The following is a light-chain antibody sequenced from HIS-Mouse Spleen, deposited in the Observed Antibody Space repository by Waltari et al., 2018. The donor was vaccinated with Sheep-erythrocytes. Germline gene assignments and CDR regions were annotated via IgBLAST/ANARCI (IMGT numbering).Light chain of an antibody. CDR2: QDS. Sequence: SYELTQPPSVPVSPGQTASITCSGDKLGDQYSCWYQQKPGQSPVLVIYQDSKRPSGIPERFSGSNSGNTATLTISGTQAMDEADYYCQAWDSSTVVFGGGTKLTVL. CDR3: QAWDSSTVV. J-gene: IGLJ2*01. CDR1: KLGDQY. V-gene: IGLV3-1*01.